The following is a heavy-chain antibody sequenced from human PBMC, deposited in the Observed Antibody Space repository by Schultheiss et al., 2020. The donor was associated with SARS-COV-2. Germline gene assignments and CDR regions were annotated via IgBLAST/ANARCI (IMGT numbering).Heavy chain of an antibody. J-gene: IGHJ5*02. CDR3: ARDFSSRTYCGGDCYSGGWFDP. CDR1: GGSISSYY. Sequence: SETLSLTCTVSGGSISSYYWSWIRQPPGKGLEWIGRIFTSGSTTYNPSLKSRVTISVDTSKNQFSLKLSSVTAADTAVYYCARDFSSRTYCGGDCYSGGWFDPWGQGTLVTVSS. CDR2: IFTSGST. V-gene: IGHV4-4*07. D-gene: IGHD2-21*02.